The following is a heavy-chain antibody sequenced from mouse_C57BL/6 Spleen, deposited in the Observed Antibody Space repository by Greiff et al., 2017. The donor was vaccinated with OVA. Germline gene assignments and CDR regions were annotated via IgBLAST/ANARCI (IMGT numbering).Heavy chain of an antibody. CDR3: ARGYGSSPFAY. Sequence: QVQLKESGAELVKPGASVKLSCKASGYTFTSYWMQWVKQRPGQGLEWIGEIDPSDSYTNYNQKFKGKATLTVDTSSSTAYMQLSSLTSEDSAVYYCARGYGSSPFAYWGQGTLVTVSA. V-gene: IGHV1-50*01. CDR1: GYTFTSYW. J-gene: IGHJ3*01. CDR2: IDPSDSYT. D-gene: IGHD1-1*01.